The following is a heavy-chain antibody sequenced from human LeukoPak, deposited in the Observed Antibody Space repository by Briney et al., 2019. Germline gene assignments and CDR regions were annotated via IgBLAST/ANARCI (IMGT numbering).Heavy chain of an antibody. CDR3: AREYCSSTSCYANWFDP. Sequence: PSETPSLTCTVSGASISSYYWSWIRQPPGKGLEWIGYIYYSGSTNYNPSLKSRFTISVDTSKNQFSLKLSSVTAADTAVYYCAREYCSSTSCYANWFDPWGQGTLVTVSS. CDR1: GASISSYY. CDR2: IYYSGST. V-gene: IGHV4-59*01. D-gene: IGHD2-2*01. J-gene: IGHJ5*02.